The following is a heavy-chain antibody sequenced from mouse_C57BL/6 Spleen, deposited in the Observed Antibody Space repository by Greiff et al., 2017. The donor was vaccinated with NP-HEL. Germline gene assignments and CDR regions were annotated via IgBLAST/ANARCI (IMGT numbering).Heavy chain of an antibody. CDR3: ARWTSTTVVAYYFDY. V-gene: IGHV1-64*01. Sequence: QVQLQQPGAELVKPGASVKLSCKAPGYTFTSYWMHWVKQRPGQGLEWIGMIHPNSGSTNYNEKFKSKATLTVDKSSSTAYMQLSSLTSEDSAVYYCARWTSTTVVAYYFDYWGQGTTLTVSS. J-gene: IGHJ2*01. D-gene: IGHD1-1*01. CDR1: GYTFTSYW. CDR2: IHPNSGST.